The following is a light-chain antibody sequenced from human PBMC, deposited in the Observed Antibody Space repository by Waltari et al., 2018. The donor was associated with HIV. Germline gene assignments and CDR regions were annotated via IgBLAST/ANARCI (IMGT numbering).Light chain of an antibody. V-gene: IGLV3-27*01. CDR1: ILDENL. CDR3: YSASDTRGV. J-gene: IGLJ1*01. Sequence: DLIQSSSVSVSPGTTVTNTCSGQILDENLGRWFQNRPGQAPELVIFKDSERPSKIPERFSGSRSGTTVTLTISGARMEDEGDYYCYSASDTRGVFGTGTQVTVL. CDR2: KDS.